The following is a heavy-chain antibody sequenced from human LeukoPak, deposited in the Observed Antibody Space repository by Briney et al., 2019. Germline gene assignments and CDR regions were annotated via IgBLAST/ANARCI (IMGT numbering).Heavy chain of an antibody. CDR1: GFTFSSYS. D-gene: IGHD3-10*01. CDR3: AKVSYYGSNPYYYYYGMDV. J-gene: IGHJ6*02. Sequence: GGSLRLSCAASGFTFSSYSMNWVRQAPGKGLEWVAVISYDGSNKYYADSVKGRFTISRDNSKNTLYLQMNSLRAEDTAVYYCAKVSYYGSNPYYYYYGMDVWGQGTTVTVSS. CDR2: ISYDGSNK. V-gene: IGHV3-30*18.